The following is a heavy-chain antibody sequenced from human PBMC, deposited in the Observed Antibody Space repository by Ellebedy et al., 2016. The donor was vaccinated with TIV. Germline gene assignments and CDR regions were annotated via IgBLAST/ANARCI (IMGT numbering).Heavy chain of an antibody. D-gene: IGHD4-17*01. V-gene: IGHV3-7*01. CDR2: IRQDGSDK. Sequence: GESLKISCAASGFSFSSYWMSWVRQAPGKGLEWVANIRQDGSDKYYVDSVKGRFTISRDNAKDSLYLLMNSLSAEDTGVHYCATDGSYGDYRSPTHAFEMWGQGTMVTVSS. J-gene: IGHJ3*02. CDR1: GFSFSSYW. CDR3: ATDGSYGDYRSPTHAFEM.